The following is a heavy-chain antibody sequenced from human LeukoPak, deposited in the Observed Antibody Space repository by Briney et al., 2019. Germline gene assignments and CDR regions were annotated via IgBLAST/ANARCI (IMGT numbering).Heavy chain of an antibody. CDR1: GFTFSTYG. CDR3: AANSVPAAGTEKMFGY. V-gene: IGHV3-30*02. D-gene: IGHD6-13*01. J-gene: IGHJ4*02. CDR2: IRDDGSNK. Sequence: PGGSLRLSCAASGFTFSTYGIHWVRQASGKGLQWVAFIRDDGSNKYYADSVKGRFTISRDNSKNTLYLQMNSLRAEDTAVYYCAANSVPAAGTEKMFGYWGQGTLVTVSS.